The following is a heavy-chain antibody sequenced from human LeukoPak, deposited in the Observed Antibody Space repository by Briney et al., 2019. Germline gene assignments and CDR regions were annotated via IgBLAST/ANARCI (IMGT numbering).Heavy chain of an antibody. CDR2: LSNTENS. V-gene: IGHV3-66*01. D-gene: IGHD2-21*01. CDR3: ARAIGVVDCGTQTCYPYHFDK. CDR1: GFSVRGSF. Sequence: PGGSLRLSCAASGFSVRGSFMNWVRQAPGKRLEWVSLLSNTENSFYADSVKGRFTLSRDISNNTLYLHMHSLRGEDTAVYFCARAIGVVDCGTQTCYPYHFDKWGRGTLVTVSS. J-gene: IGHJ4*02.